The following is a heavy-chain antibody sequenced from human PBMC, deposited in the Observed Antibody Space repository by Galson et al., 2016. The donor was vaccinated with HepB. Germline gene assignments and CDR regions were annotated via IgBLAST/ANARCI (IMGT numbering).Heavy chain of an antibody. J-gene: IGHJ5*02. CDR3: ARGMLGPYNWFDL. CDR2: IHYSGNT. D-gene: IGHD3-10*02. V-gene: IGHV4-59*01. CDR1: GGSISSYY. Sequence: SETLSLTCTVSGGSISSYYWNWIRQPPGKGLEWIGYIHYSGNTNYNPSLKGRVTISIDTSKSQFSLKVSSVTAADTAVYYCARGMLGPYNWFDLWGPGTPVTVSS.